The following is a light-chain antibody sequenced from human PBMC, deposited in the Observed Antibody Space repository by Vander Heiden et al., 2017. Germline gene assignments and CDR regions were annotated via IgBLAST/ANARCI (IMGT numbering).Light chain of an antibody. V-gene: IGLV2-14*01. CDR2: EVS. CDR1: SSDVGGYNY. Sequence: QPALTQPASVPGSPGQSITISCTGTSSDVGGYNYVSWYQQHPGKAPKLMIYEVSNRPSGVSNRFSGSKSGNTASLTISGLQAEDEADYYCSSYTSSSTAGFGTGTKVTVL. CDR3: SSYTSSSTAG. J-gene: IGLJ1*01.